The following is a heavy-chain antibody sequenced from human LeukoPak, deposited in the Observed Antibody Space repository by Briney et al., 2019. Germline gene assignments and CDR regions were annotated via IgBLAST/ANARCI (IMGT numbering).Heavy chain of an antibody. V-gene: IGHV3-74*01. J-gene: IGHJ4*02. CDR2: VDREGSYT. CDR1: EITFYTFW. Sequence: PVGSLRLSCVASEITFYTFWMHWVRKAQGKGLVWVARVDREGSYTNYADSVKGRFTVSRDNSKNALYLEMNSLRVEDTAVYYCAGGGFSGFDRWGQGVLVSVSS. D-gene: IGHD1-14*01. CDR3: AGGGFSGFDR.